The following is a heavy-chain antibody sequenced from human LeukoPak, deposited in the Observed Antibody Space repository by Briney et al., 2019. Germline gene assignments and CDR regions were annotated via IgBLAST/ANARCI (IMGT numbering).Heavy chain of an antibody. Sequence: GGSLRLSCAVSGFSLSDYYMTWIRQVPGKGLEWISYITATGSTTYYADSLKGRLTISRDTAKSLVYLQMNSLRVDDTAVYYCARRTIITPGGFDYWGQGTLVTVSS. V-gene: IGHV3-11*01. CDR3: ARRTIITPGGFDY. CDR1: GFSLSDYY. D-gene: IGHD3-10*01. CDR2: ITATGSTT. J-gene: IGHJ4*02.